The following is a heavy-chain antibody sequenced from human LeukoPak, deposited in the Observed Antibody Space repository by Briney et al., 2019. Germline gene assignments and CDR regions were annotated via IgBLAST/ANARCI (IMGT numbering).Heavy chain of an antibody. CDR3: ARGAYCSSTSRYTH. D-gene: IGHD2-2*02. V-gene: IGHV1-69*13. J-gene: IGHJ4*02. Sequence: GASVKVSCKASGGTFSSYTISWVRQAPGQGLEWMGGIIPIFGTANYAQKFQGRVTITADESTSTAYMELSSLRSEDTAVYYCARGAYCSSTSRYTHWGQGTLVTVSS. CDR2: IIPIFGTA. CDR1: GGTFSSYT.